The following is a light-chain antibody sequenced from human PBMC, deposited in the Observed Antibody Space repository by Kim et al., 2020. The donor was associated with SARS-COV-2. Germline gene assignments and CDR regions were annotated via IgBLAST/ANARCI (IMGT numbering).Light chain of an antibody. Sequence: EIVLTQSPGTLSLSPGERATLSCRASQSVSSSFLACYQHKPGQAPRLLIYGASSRVTGIPDRFSGSGSGTDFTLTISRLEPEDVAVYYCQQSGSSPWTFGQGTQVDIK. CDR3: QQSGSSPWT. CDR2: GAS. CDR1: QSVSSSF. J-gene: IGKJ1*01. V-gene: IGKV3-20*01.